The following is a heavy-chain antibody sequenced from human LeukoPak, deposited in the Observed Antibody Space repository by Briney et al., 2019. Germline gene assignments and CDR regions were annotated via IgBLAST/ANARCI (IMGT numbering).Heavy chain of an antibody. CDR3: ARGFSSGWVEWGFDY. CDR2: IYSGGST. J-gene: IGHJ4*02. V-gene: IGHV3-53*04. Sequence: GGSLRLSCAASGFTVSSNYMSWVRQAPGKGLEWVSVIYSGGSTYYADSVKGRFTISRHNSKNTLYLQMNSLRAEDTAVYYCARGFSSGWVEWGFDYWGQGTLVTVSS. D-gene: IGHD6-19*01. CDR1: GFTVSSNY.